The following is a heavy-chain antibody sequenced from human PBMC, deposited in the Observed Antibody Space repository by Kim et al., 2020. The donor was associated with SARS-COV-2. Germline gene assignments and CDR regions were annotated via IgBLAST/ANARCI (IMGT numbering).Heavy chain of an antibody. CDR2: IKSKTDGGTT. CDR1: GFTFSNAW. Sequence: GGSLRLSCAASGFTFSNAWMSWVRQAPGKGLEWVGRIKSKTDGGTTDYAAPVKGRFTISRDDSKNTLYLQMNSLKTEDTAVYYCTTDSEVRYYYDSSGYYRFDYWGQGTLVTVSS. CDR3: TTDSEVRYYYDSSGYYRFDY. V-gene: IGHV3-15*01. J-gene: IGHJ4*02. D-gene: IGHD3-22*01.